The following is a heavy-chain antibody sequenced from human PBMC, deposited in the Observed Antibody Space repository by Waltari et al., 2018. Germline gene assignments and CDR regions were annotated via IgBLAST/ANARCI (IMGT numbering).Heavy chain of an antibody. CDR3: ATDYDGNAYVAFDI. D-gene: IGHD3-22*01. CDR2: IYSGGSGGNT. J-gene: IGHJ3*02. Sequence: EVQLVETGGGLIQPGGSLRLSCAASGFTVSSKYMTWVRQAPGKGLEWVSVIYSGGSGGNTYYADSVKGRFTISRDNSKNTLYLQMNGLRAEDTAMYYCATDYDGNAYVAFDIWGQGTMVTVSS. CDR1: GFTVSSKY. V-gene: IGHV3-53*02.